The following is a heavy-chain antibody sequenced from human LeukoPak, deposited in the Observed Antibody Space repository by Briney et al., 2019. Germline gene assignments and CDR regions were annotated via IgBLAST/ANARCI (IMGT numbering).Heavy chain of an antibody. CDR2: IDYRGST. Sequence: SQTLSLTRTVSGGSISTYYWGWIRPPPGKRLWRVGYIDYRGSTKYNPSLKSRVTISVGTSKNQFSLKMRSVTAADTAVYYCATHRYSEWSRAFDIWGQGTMVTVSS. CDR3: ATHRYSEWSRAFDI. CDR1: GGSISTYY. J-gene: IGHJ3*02. D-gene: IGHD3-3*01. V-gene: IGHV4-59*08.